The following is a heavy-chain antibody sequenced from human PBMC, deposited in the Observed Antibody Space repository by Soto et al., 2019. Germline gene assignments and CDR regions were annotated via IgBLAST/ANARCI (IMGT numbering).Heavy chain of an antibody. CDR1: DYTFTRYG. Sequence: ASVKVSCNASDYTFTRYGISWVRQAPGQGLEWMGWISGYNGDTNYAQKFQGRVSMTIDTSTTTAYMELRSLRSDDTAVYYCAKNGQPPYYYYGLDVWGQGTKVTVSS. D-gene: IGHD2-8*01. CDR3: AKNGQPPYYYYGLDV. V-gene: IGHV1-18*01. J-gene: IGHJ6*02. CDR2: ISGYNGDT.